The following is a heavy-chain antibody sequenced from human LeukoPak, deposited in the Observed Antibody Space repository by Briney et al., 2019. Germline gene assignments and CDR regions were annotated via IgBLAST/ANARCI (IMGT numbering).Heavy chain of an antibody. D-gene: IGHD4-17*01. V-gene: IGHV1-46*01. CDR3: AREGGADYGDIDP. J-gene: IGHJ5*02. Sequence: ASVKVSCKASGYTFTSYYMHWVRQAPGQGLVWMGIINPSGGSTSYAQKFQGRVTMTRDTSTSTVYMELSSLRSEDTAVYYCAREGGADYGDIDPWGQGTLVTVSS. CDR1: GYTFTSYY. CDR2: INPSGGST.